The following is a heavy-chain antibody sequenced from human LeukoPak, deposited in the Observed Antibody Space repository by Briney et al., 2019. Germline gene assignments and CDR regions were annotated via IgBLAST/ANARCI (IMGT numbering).Heavy chain of an antibody. CDR3: AREVAAAWEYLIDY. Sequence: GASVKVSCKASGGTFSSYAISWVRQAPGQGLEWMGWINPNSGGTNYAQKFQGRVTMTRDTSISTAYMELSRLRSDDTAVYYCAREVAAAWEYLIDYWGQGTLVTVSS. CDR2: INPNSGGT. D-gene: IGHD6-13*01. J-gene: IGHJ4*02. CDR1: GGTFSSYA. V-gene: IGHV1-2*02.